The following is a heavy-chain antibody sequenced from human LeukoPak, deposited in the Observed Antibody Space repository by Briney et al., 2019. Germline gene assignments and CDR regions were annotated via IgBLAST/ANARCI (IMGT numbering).Heavy chain of an antibody. V-gene: IGHV4-59*08. CDR1: GGSISSYY. D-gene: IGHD3-3*01. CDR3: ARGPYDFWSGYQTPYFDY. Sequence: ASETLSLTCTVSGGSISSYYWSWIRQPPGKGLEWIGYIYYSGSTYYNPSLKSRVTISVDTSKNQFSLKLSSVTAADTAVYYCARGPYDFWSGYQTPYFDYWGQGTLVTVSS. CDR2: IYYSGST. J-gene: IGHJ4*02.